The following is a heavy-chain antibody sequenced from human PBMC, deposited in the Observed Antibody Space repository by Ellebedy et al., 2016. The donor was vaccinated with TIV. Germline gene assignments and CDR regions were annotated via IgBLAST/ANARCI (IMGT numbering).Heavy chain of an antibody. Sequence: ASVKVSCXASGYTFTGYYMHWVRQAPGQGLEWMGIINPSGGSTSYAQKFQGRVTMTRDTSTSTVYMELSSLRSEDTAVYYCARDRKLELRLDYYYYGMDVWGQGTTVTVSS. CDR2: INPSGGST. J-gene: IGHJ6*02. D-gene: IGHD1-7*01. V-gene: IGHV1-46*01. CDR1: GYTFTGYY. CDR3: ARDRKLELRLDYYYYGMDV.